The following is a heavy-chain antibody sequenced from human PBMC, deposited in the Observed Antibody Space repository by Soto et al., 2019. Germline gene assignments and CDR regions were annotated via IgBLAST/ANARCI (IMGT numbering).Heavy chain of an antibody. Sequence: PSETMSLTCIVSGESISSSSYYWGWIRQPPGKGLEWIGVIYYSGRTYYNPSFKSRVTISIVTSKNQFSLKLSSVTATDTAVYYCARQRTTVVTQAYFDHWGQGALVTSPQ. CDR1: GESISSSSYY. J-gene: IGHJ4*02. V-gene: IGHV4-39*01. D-gene: IGHD2-21*02. CDR2: IYYSGRT. CDR3: ARQRTTVVTQAYFDH.